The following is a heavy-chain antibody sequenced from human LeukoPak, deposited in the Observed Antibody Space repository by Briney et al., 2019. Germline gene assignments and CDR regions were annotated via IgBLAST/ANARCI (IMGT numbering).Heavy chain of an antibody. CDR3: ARGVGSGYTDY. V-gene: IGHV4-59*01. Sequence: SETLSLTCTVSGGSISNYYWTWIRQPPGKGLEWIGFISYSGNTNYNPSLKSRVTIPLDTSKNQFSLKLISVTAADTAVYYCARGVGSGYTDYWGQGALVTVSS. CDR1: GGSISNYY. D-gene: IGHD3-22*01. CDR2: ISYSGNT. J-gene: IGHJ4*02.